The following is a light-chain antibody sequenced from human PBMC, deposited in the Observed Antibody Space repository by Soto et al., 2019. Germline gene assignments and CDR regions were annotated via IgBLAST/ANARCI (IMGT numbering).Light chain of an antibody. V-gene: IGKV3-15*01. CDR2: DAS. Sequence: EIVMTQSPATLSLSLGERATLSCRASQSVSSDLAWYHQKPGQAPRLLIYDASTRATGLPARFSGRVSGAEFTLTISSLQSEDFAVYYCQHYNNWPLTFGAGTKVDIK. J-gene: IGKJ4*01. CDR3: QHYNNWPLT. CDR1: QSVSSD.